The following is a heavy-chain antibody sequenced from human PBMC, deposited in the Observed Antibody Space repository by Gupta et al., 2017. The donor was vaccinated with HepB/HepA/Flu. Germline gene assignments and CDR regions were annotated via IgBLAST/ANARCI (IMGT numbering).Heavy chain of an antibody. D-gene: IGHD3-10*01. CDR3: TTHHYFGS. J-gene: IGHJ4*02. CDR2: IKTKTEGETT. CDR1: GFTFSNAW. V-gene: IGHV3-15*01. Sequence: EVQLVESGGGLVKPGGSLSLSCAASGFTFSNAWMNWVRQAPGKGLEWVGHIKTKTEGETTDYAAPVKDRVTISRDDSKNTLYLQMNSLKTEDTAVYYCTTHHYFGSWGQGTLVTVSS.